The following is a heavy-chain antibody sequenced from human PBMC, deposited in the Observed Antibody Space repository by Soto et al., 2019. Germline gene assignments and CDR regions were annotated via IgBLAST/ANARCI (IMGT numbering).Heavy chain of an antibody. V-gene: IGHV4-59*08. CDR1: GGSISSYY. CDR2: IYYSGST. CDR3: ARLGSGYDYCGEIDY. J-gene: IGHJ4*02. Sequence: PSETLSLTCTVSGGSISSYYWSWIRQPPGKGLEWIGYIYYSGSTNYNPSLKSRVTISVDTSKNQFSLKLSSVTAADTAVYYCARLGSGYDYCGEIDYWGQGTLVTVSS. D-gene: IGHD5-12*01.